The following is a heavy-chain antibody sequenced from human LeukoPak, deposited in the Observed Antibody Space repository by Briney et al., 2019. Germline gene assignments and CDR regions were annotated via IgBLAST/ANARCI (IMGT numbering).Heavy chain of an antibody. D-gene: IGHD2-2*01. CDR2: IDPSDSYT. CDR1: GYSFTSYW. J-gene: IGHJ5*02. CDR3: ARQALFSSTSLYWFDP. Sequence: GESLRVSFKGSGYSFTSYWISWVRQMPGKGLEWMGRIDPSDSYTNYSPSFQGHVTISADKSISTAYLQWSSLKASDTAMYYCARQALFSSTSLYWFDPWGQGTLVTVSS. V-gene: IGHV5-10-1*01.